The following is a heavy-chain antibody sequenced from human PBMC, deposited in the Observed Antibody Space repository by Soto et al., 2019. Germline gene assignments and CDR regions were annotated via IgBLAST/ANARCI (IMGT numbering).Heavy chain of an antibody. J-gene: IGHJ3*02. V-gene: IGHV1-18*01. CDR1: GYTFTSYG. CDR2: ISAYNGNT. Sequence: ASVKVSCKASGYTFTSYGISWVRQAPGQGLEWMGWISAYNGNTNYAQKLQGRVTMTTDTSTSTAYMELRSLRSDDTAVYYCARREVRFLEWSLDAFDIWGQGTMVTVSS. CDR3: ARREVRFLEWSLDAFDI. D-gene: IGHD3-3*01.